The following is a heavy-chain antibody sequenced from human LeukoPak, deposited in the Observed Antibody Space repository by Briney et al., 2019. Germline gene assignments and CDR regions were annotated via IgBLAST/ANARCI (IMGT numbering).Heavy chain of an antibody. J-gene: IGHJ4*02. CDR3: ARLRQVIAVAGRFDY. Sequence: KPSETLSLTCAVYGGSFSGYYWSWIRQPPGKGLEWIGEINHSGSTNYNPSLKSRVTISVDTSKNQFSLKLSSVTAADTAVYYCARLRQVIAVAGRFDYWGQGTLVTVSS. D-gene: IGHD6-19*01. CDR1: GGSFSGYY. V-gene: IGHV4-34*01. CDR2: INHSGST.